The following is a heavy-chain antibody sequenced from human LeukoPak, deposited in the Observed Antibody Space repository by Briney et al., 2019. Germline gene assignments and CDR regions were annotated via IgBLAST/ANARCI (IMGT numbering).Heavy chain of an antibody. CDR3: ARGHLHEWLDR. D-gene: IGHD6-19*01. J-gene: IGHJ4*02. Sequence: GGSLRLSCTASGFTFDDHSMTWVRQAPGKGLEWVGFIRIKVYSGTTEYAASVKGRFTISRDDSKSIAYLQMNSLKTEDTAVYYCARGHLHEWLDRWGQGTLVTVAS. CDR1: GFTFDDHS. CDR2: IRIKVYSGTT. V-gene: IGHV3-49*04.